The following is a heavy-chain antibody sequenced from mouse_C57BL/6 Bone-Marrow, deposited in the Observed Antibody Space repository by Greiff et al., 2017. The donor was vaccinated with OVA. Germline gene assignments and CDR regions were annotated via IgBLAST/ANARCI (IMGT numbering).Heavy chain of an antibody. D-gene: IGHD1-1*01. CDR1: GFSLTSYG. J-gene: IGHJ1*03. Sequence: QVQLKESGPGLVQPSQSLSITCTVSGFSLTSYGVHWVRQPPGKGLEWLGVIWSGGSTDYNAAFISRLSISKDNSKSQVFFKMNSLQADDTAIYYCAKKGDYGSSYWYFDVWGTGTTVTVSS. V-gene: IGHV2-4*01. CDR2: IWSGGST. CDR3: AKKGDYGSSYWYFDV.